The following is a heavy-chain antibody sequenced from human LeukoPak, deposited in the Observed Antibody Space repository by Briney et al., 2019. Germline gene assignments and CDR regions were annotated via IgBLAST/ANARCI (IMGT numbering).Heavy chain of an antibody. Sequence: GESLKISCKGSGYSFTNYWIGWVRQMPGKGLGWMGITYPIDSDTRYSPSFRGQVTFSADKSISTAYLQWSSLKASDTAMYYCARPSAYGEDAFDVWGQGTMVTVSS. D-gene: IGHD2-21*01. CDR2: TYPIDSDT. J-gene: IGHJ3*01. CDR1: GYSFTNYW. V-gene: IGHV5-51*01. CDR3: ARPSAYGEDAFDV.